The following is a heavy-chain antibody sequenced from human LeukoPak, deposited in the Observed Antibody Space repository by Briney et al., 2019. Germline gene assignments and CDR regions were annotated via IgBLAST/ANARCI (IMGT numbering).Heavy chain of an antibody. D-gene: IGHD4-17*01. Sequence: ASVKVSCKASGYTLTDYHVHWVRQAPGQGLEWMGWINPNSGGSSYAQKFQGRVTMTRDTSISTAYMELSRLRSDDTAVYYCARDRGRLRLGLFDYWGQGTLVTVSS. CDR3: ARDRGRLRLGLFDY. V-gene: IGHV1-2*02. J-gene: IGHJ4*02. CDR1: GYTLTDYH. CDR2: INPNSGGS.